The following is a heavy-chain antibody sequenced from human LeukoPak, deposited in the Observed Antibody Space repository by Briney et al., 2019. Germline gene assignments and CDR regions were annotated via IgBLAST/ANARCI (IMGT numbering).Heavy chain of an antibody. D-gene: IGHD1-7*01. J-gene: IGHJ4*02. CDR2: IYSGGST. V-gene: IGHV3-66*02. CDR1: GFTVSSNY. Sequence: PGGSLRLSCAASGFTVSSNYMSWVRQAPGKGLEWVSVIYSGGSTYYADSVKGRFAISRDNSKNTLYLQMNSLRAEDTAVYYCARVFNWNYGNWGQGTLVTVSS. CDR3: ARVFNWNYGN.